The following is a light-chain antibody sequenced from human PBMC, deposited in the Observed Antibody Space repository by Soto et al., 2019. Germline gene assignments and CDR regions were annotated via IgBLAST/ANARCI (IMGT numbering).Light chain of an antibody. J-gene: IGLJ2*01. V-gene: IGLV4-69*01. CDR2: LNSDGSH. CDR3: QTWGSDIVV. CDR1: SGHSSYA. Sequence: QTVVTQSPSASASLGASVKLTCTLSSGHSSYAIAWHQQQPEKGPRYLMKLNSDGSHRKGDGIPDRFSGSSSGAERYLTISSLQSEDEADYYCQTWGSDIVVFGGGTKLTVL.